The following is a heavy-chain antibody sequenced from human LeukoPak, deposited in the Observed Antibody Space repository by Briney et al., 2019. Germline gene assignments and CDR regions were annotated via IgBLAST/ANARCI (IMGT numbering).Heavy chain of an antibody. J-gene: IGHJ6*02. CDR2: IYYSGST. CDR1: GGSISSYY. CDR3: ARYNVVNYYYGMDV. Sequence: PSETLSLTCTVSGGSISSYYWSWIRQPPGKGLEWIGYIYYSGSTNYNPSLKSRVTISVDTSKNQFSLKLSSVTAADTAVYYCARYNVVNYYYGMDVWGQGTTVTVSS. D-gene: IGHD2-2*01. V-gene: IGHV4-59*01.